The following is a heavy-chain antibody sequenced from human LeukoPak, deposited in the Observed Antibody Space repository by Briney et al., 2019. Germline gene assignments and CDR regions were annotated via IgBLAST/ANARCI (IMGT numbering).Heavy chain of an antibody. J-gene: IGHJ4*02. CDR3: ATPTMGSHPLDD. V-gene: IGHV4-39*01. Sequence: PSETLSLTCTVSGGSISSSSYYWGWLRQPPGKGLEWIGSIYYSGSTYYNPSLKSRVTISVDTSKNQFSLKLSSVTAADTAVYYCATPTMGSHPLDDWGQGTLVTASS. D-gene: IGHD3-10*01. CDR2: IYYSGST. CDR1: GGSISSSSYY.